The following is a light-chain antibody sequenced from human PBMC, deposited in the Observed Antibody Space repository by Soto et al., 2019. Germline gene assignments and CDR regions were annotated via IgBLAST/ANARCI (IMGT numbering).Light chain of an antibody. CDR1: QSVSSY. V-gene: IGKV3-11*01. CDR3: QERSNWPPYT. J-gene: IGKJ2*01. CDR2: DAS. Sequence: EIVLTQSPATLSLSPGEIATLSCRASQSVSSYLAWYQQKPGQAPRLLIYDASNMATGIPARFCGSGSGTDFSLTISRLEPEDFAVYYCQERSNWPPYTFGQGTQPVIK.